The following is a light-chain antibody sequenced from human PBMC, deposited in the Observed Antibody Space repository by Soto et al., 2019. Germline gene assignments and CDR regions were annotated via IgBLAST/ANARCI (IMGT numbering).Light chain of an antibody. CDR2: EGS. J-gene: IGLJ3*02. CDR3: CSYAGSSTWV. Sequence: QSALTQPASVSGSPGXXITISCTXXXXXVGSYNLVSWYQQHPGKAPKLMIYEGSKRPSGVSNRFSGSKSGNTASLTISGLQAEDEADYYCCSYAGSSTWVFGGGTKLTVL. CDR1: XXXVGSYNL. V-gene: IGLV2-23*01.